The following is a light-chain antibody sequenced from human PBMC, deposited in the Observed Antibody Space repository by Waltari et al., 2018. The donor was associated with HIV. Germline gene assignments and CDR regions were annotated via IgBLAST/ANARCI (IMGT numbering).Light chain of an antibody. J-gene: IGLJ2*01. V-gene: IGLV2-8*01. CDR2: EVT. CDR3: SSFANRDGFYVL. CDR1: NSDIGTYDY. Sequence: QSALTQPPSASGSPGQPVTLSCTGTNSDIGTYDYVSWYQQHPGKAPKLVISEVTKRPSGVSDRFSCSKSGNTAFLTVSGLQAEDEADYYCSSFANRDGFYVLFGGGTRLTVL.